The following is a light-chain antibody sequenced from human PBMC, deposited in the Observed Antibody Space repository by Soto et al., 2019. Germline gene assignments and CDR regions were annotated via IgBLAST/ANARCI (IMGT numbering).Light chain of an antibody. J-gene: IGLJ2*01. CDR2: DTS. CDR1: TGAVTSGHY. Sequence: QAVVTQEPSLTVSPGGTVTLTCGSSTGAVTSGHYPYWFQQKPGQAPRTLIYDTSNQHSWTPARFSGSLLGGKAALTLSGAQPEDEAEYYCLLSYSGARQGVFGGGTQLTVL. V-gene: IGLV7-46*01. CDR3: LLSYSGARQGV.